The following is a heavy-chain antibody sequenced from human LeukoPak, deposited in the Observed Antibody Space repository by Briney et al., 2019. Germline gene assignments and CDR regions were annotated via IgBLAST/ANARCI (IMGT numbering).Heavy chain of an antibody. CDR1: GFTVSNNY. D-gene: IGHD2-15*01. V-gene: IGHV3-53*01. Sequence: GGSLRLSCAVSGFTVSNNYMSWVRQAPGKGLEWVSIIYSGGNTYYADSFQGRLTISRDNSKNTLYLQMNSLRVEDTAVYYCARVVVEFTRPLDFFDYWGQGTLVTVSS. J-gene: IGHJ4*02. CDR3: ARVVVEFTRPLDFFDY. CDR2: IYSGGNT.